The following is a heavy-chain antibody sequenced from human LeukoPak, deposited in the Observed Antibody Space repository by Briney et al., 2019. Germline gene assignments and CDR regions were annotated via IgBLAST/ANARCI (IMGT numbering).Heavy chain of an antibody. CDR2: INHSDGRT. CDR3: ARDSRPSYDSSGYYYPGDY. Sequence: ASVQVSCKASGYTFTSYYMHWVRQAPGQGLEWMAIINHSDGRTSYAQKLQGRVTMTRDTSKSTVYMELSSVRSEDTAVYYCARDSRPSYDSSGYYYPGDYWGQGALVTVSS. J-gene: IGHJ4*02. D-gene: IGHD3-22*01. CDR1: GYTFTSYY. V-gene: IGHV1-46*01.